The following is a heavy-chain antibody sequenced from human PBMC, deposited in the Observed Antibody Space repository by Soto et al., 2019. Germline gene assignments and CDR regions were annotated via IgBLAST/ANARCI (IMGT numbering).Heavy chain of an antibody. CDR3: ARVYYDFWSGYSPGSMDV. CDR2: ISAYNGNT. Sequence: VKVSCKASGYTFTSYGISWVRQAPGQGLEWMGWISAYNGNTNYAQKLQGRVTMTTDTSTSTAYMELRSLRSDDTAVYYCARVYYDFWSGYSPGSMDVWGQGTTVTVSS. J-gene: IGHJ6*02. CDR1: GYTFTSYG. V-gene: IGHV1-18*01. D-gene: IGHD3-3*01.